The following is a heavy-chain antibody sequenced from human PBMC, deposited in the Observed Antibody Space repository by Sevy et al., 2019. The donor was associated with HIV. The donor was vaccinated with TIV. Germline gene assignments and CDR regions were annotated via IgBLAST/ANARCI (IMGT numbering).Heavy chain of an antibody. D-gene: IGHD3-22*01. CDR3: ASNTYHYDSNTYYPVY. Sequence: GGSLRLSCVASGFNLSPYWMTWVRQAPGKGLEWVANIKQDGNEKYYVDSVKGRFTVSRDNAKNEFYLQMYSLRVEDTAVYFCASNTYHYDSNTYYPVYWGQGTRVTVSS. V-gene: IGHV3-7*01. J-gene: IGHJ4*02. CDR2: IKQDGNEK. CDR1: GFNLSPYW.